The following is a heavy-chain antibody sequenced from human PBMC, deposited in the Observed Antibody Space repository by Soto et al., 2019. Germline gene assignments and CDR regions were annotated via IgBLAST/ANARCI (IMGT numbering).Heavy chain of an antibody. D-gene: IGHD3-3*01. V-gene: IGHV4-34*01. J-gene: IGHJ6*03. Sequence: SETLSLTCAVYGGSFSGYYWSWIRQPPGKRLEWIGEINHSGSTNYNPSLKSRVTISVDTSKNQFSLKLSSVTAADTAVYYCARGGGDFWSGYYYYYYYMDVWGKGTTVTVSS. CDR2: INHSGST. CDR1: GGSFSGYY. CDR3: ARGGGDFWSGYYYYYYYMDV.